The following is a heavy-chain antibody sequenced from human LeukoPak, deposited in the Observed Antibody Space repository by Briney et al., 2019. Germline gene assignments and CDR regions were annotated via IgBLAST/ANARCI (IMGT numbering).Heavy chain of an antibody. Sequence: GESLKISCKGSGYNFTTYWIGWVRQMPGKGLEWTGIIYPGDSDTRYSPSFQGQVSISADKSITTAYLQWSSLKASDTALYYCARQAGDSSGYYPYFDFWGQGTLVTVSS. CDR3: ARQAGDSSGYYPYFDF. D-gene: IGHD3-22*01. CDR2: IYPGDSDT. V-gene: IGHV5-51*01. CDR1: GYNFTTYW. J-gene: IGHJ4*02.